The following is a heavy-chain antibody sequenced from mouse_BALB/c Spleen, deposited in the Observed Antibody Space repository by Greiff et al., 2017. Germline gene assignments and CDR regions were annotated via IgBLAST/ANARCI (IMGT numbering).Heavy chain of an antibody. CDR2: IYPGDGDT. CDR3: AKTGYWYCDV. CDR1: GYAFSSPW. V-gene: IGHV1-82*01. D-gene: IGHD4-1*01. J-gene: IGHJ1*01. Sequence: QVQLKQSGPELVKPGASVKISCKASGYAFSSPWMRWVKQRPGQGLEWIGRIYPGDGDTNYNGKFKGKATLTADKSSSTAYMQLSSLTAVDSAVYYCAKTGYWYCDVWGAGTTVTVSS.